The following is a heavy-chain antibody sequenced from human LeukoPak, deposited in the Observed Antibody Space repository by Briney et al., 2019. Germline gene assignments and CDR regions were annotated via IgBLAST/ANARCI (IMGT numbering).Heavy chain of an antibody. CDR3: ARGVSGTGPDI. V-gene: IGHV3-74*01. Sequence: GGSLRLSRAASGFTFSSYWMHWVRQAPGKGLVWVSRIKTDGSSTDYADSVKGRFTIPRDNAKNTMYLQMNSLRAEDTAVYYCARGVSGTGPDIWGLGTMVTVSS. J-gene: IGHJ3*02. CDR2: IKTDGSST. D-gene: IGHD5/OR15-5a*01. CDR1: GFTFSSYW.